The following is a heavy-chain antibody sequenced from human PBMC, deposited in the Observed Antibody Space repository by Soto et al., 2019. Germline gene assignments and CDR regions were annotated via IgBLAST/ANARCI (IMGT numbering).Heavy chain of an antibody. CDR2: IYYSGST. CDR1: GGSISSYY. J-gene: IGHJ6*02. CDR3: ARDRVGGSGSYYYYGMDV. Sequence: SETLSLTCTVSGGSISSYYWSWIRQPPGKGLEWIGYIYYSGSTNYNPSLKSRVTISVDTSKNQFSLKLSSVTAADTAVYYCARDRVGGSGSYYYYGMDVWGQGTTVTVSS. V-gene: IGHV4-59*01. D-gene: IGHD3-10*01.